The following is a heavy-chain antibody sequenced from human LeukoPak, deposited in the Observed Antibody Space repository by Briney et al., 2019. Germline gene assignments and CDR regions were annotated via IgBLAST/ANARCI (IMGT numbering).Heavy chain of an antibody. V-gene: IGHV4-34*01. CDR1: GGSFSGSY. J-gene: IGHJ4*02. Sequence: SETLSLTCAVYGGSFSGSYWSWIRQPPGKGLEWIGEINYSGRTKHNPSLKSRVNISVDTSKNEFSLKLSSVTAADTAVYYCARESRGYNYGLFDYSGQGTLVTVSS. CDR3: ARESRGYNYGLFDY. CDR2: INYSGRT. D-gene: IGHD5-18*01.